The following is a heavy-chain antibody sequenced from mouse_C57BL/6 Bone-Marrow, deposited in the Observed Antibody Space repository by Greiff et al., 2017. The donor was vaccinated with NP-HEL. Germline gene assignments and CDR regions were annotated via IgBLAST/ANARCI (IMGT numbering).Heavy chain of an antibody. J-gene: IGHJ3*01. Sequence: QVQLKQPGAELVRPGSSVKLSCKASGYTFTSYWMDWVKQRPGQGLEWIGNIYPSDSETHYNQKFKDKATLTVDKSSSTAYMQLSSLPSEDSSVYYCTRVDYGSSYRFAYWGQGTLVTVSA. CDR2: IYPSDSET. CDR3: TRVDYGSSYRFAY. D-gene: IGHD1-1*01. CDR1: GYTFTSYW. V-gene: IGHV1-61*01.